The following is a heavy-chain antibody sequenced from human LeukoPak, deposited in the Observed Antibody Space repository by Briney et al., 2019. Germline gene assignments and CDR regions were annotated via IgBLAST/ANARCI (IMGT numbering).Heavy chain of an antibody. D-gene: IGHD6-6*01. Sequence: PSETLSLTCAVSGYSISSGYYWGWIRQPPGKGLEWIGSIYHSGSTYYNPSLKSRVTISVDTSKNQFSLKLSSVTAPDTAVYYCARLLPDSSSCFDYWGQGTLVTVSP. V-gene: IGHV4-38-2*01. J-gene: IGHJ4*02. CDR1: GYSISSGYY. CDR2: IYHSGST. CDR3: ARLLPDSSSCFDY.